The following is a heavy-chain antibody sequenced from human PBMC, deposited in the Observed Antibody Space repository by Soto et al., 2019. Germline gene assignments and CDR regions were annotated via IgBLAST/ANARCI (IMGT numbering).Heavy chain of an antibody. CDR3: ARELGYYYGMDV. CDR1: GGSISSGGYS. J-gene: IGHJ6*02. V-gene: IGHV4-30-2*01. CDR2: IYHSGST. Sequence: SLSLTCAVSGGSISSGGYSWGWIRQPPGKGLEWIGYIYHSGSTYYNPSLKSRVTISVDRSKNQFSLKLSSVTAADTAVYYCARELGYYYGMDVRGQGTTVTVSS.